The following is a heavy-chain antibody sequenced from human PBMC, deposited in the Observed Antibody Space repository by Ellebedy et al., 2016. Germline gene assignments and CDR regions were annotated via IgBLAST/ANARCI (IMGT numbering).Heavy chain of an antibody. Sequence: GESLKISCAASGFTFSVAGMTWVRQAPGKGLEWVSTISGDGGSTYIADSVKGRFTISRDNSKNTMFLQMNSLRADDTAVYYCRQGHYADYWGQGTLVTVSS. CDR1: GFTFSVAG. CDR2: ISGDGGST. CDR3: RQGHYADY. V-gene: IGHV3-23*01. J-gene: IGHJ4*02.